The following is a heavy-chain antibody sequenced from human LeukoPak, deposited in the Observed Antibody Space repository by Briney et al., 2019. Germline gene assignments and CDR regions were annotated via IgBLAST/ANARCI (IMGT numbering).Heavy chain of an antibody. V-gene: IGHV1-8*01. J-gene: IGHJ4*02. CDR2: MNPRSGNT. CDR3: ARDWRIMVRGTPPDY. Sequence: ASVKVSCKPSGDTFTSYDINWERQATGQGLEWIGWMNPRSGNTIYTQKFQGRVAMTRDTSTSTAYMELRSLRSADTAVYYCARDWRIMVRGTPPDYWGQGTLVTVSS. CDR1: GDTFTSYD. D-gene: IGHD3-10*01.